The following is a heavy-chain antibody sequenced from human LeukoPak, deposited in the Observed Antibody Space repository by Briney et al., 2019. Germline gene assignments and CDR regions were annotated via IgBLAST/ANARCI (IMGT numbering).Heavy chain of an antibody. Sequence: PGGSLRLSCAASGFTFSSYAMSWVRQAPGKGLEWVSAISGSGGSTYYADSVKGRFTISRDNSKNTLYLQMNSLRAEGTAVYYCAKSIMITFGGVIVIPNYYFDYWGQGTLVTVSS. CDR3: AKSIMITFGGVIVIPNYYFDY. CDR2: ISGSGGST. D-gene: IGHD3-16*02. J-gene: IGHJ4*02. CDR1: GFTFSSYA. V-gene: IGHV3-23*01.